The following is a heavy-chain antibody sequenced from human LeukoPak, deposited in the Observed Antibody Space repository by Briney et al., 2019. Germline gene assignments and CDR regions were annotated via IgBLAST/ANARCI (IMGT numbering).Heavy chain of an antibody. D-gene: IGHD1-7*01. CDR2: IYPGDSDT. V-gene: IGHV5-51*01. CDR1: GYSFTSYW. CDR3: ARLVGTGTNRYFDY. Sequence: GESLKISCKGAGYSFTSYWIGCVRQMPGKGLEWMGIIYPGDSDTRYSPSFQGQVTISADKSISIAYLRWSSLKASDTAMYYCARLVGTGTNRYFDYWGQGTLVTVSS. J-gene: IGHJ4*02.